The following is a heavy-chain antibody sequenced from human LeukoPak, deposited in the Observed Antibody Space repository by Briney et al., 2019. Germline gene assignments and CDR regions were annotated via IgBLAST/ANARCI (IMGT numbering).Heavy chain of an antibody. CDR2: IKQDGSEK. CDR3: AAMGGCSGGSCYP. V-gene: IGHV3-7*01. Sequence: GGSLRLSCAASGFTFSSYWMSWVRQAPGKGLEWVANIKQDGSEKYYVDSVKGRFTISRDNAKNSLYLQMNSLRAEDTAVHYCAAMGGCSGGSCYPWGQGTLVTVSS. CDR1: GFTFSSYW. J-gene: IGHJ5*02. D-gene: IGHD2-15*01.